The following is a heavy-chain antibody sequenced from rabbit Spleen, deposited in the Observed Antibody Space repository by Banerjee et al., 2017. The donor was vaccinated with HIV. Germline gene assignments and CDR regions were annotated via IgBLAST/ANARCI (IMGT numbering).Heavy chain of an antibody. CDR1: GVSFSDKDV. V-gene: IGHV1S45*01. CDR2: INTGSSGST. Sequence: EQLEESGGGLVKPEGSLTLTCKASGVSFSDKDVMCWVRQAPGKGLEWIACINTGSSGSTYYASWVNGRFTISRDNAQNTLYLELNSLTAADTATYFCVREVAARFSLWGPGTLVTVS. D-gene: IGHD4-1*01. CDR3: VREVAARFSL. J-gene: IGHJ4*01.